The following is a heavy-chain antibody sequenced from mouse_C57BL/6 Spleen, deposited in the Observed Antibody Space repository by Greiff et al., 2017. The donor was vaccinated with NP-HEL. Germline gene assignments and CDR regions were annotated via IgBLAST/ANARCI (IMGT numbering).Heavy chain of an antibody. V-gene: IGHV1-52*01. CDR2: IAPSDSAT. J-gene: IGHJ2*01. CDR1: GYTFTSYW. Sequence: VQLQQPGAELVRPGSSVKLSCKASGYTFTSYWMHWVKQRPIQGLEWIGNIAPSDSATHYNQKFKDKATLTVDKSSSTAYMQLSSLTYEYAAVYYCARGRDYFEYWGQGTTLTVSS. CDR3: ARGRDYFEY.